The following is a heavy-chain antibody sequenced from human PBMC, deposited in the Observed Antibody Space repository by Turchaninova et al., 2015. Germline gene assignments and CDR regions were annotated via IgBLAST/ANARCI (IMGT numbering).Heavy chain of an antibody. CDR2: INQDGSQK. V-gene: IGHV3-7*03. CDR3: GRNMDV. Sequence: GAGLVQPGGSLRLSCVASGFSFSGYWMSWVRQAPGKGLEWVANINQDGSQKNSVDSVKGRFTISRDNAENSLYLQMNSLRAEDTAVYYCGRNMDVWGQGTTVNVSS. J-gene: IGHJ6*02. CDR1: GFSFSGYW.